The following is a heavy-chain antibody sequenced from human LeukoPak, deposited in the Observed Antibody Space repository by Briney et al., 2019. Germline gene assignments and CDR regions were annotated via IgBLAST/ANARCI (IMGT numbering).Heavy chain of an antibody. V-gene: IGHV4-30-2*01. D-gene: IGHD3-10*01. CDR1: GGSISSGGYY. J-gene: IGHJ4*02. Sequence: PSETLSLTCTVSGGSISSGGYYWSWIRQPPGKGLEWIGYIYHSGSTYYNPSLKSRVTISVDRSKNQFSLKLSSVTAADTAVYYCARTAESRGDYWGQGTLVTVSS. CDR3: ARTAESRGDY. CDR2: IYHSGST.